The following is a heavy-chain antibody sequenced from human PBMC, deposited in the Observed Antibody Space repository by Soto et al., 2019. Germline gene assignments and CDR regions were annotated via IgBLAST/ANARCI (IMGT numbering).Heavy chain of an antibody. D-gene: IGHD3-3*01. CDR1: GGTFSSYT. V-gene: IGHV1-69*02. Sequence: QVKLVQSGAEVKQPGSSVKVSCKASGGTFSSYTISWVRQARGQGLEWMGRIIPILDVTDYAQKFQGRVTITADKSTSTAYVEVSSLRFDDTAVYYCATNYYGDPSDWGQGTLVTVSS. CDR2: IIPILDVT. CDR3: ATNYYGDPSD. J-gene: IGHJ4*02.